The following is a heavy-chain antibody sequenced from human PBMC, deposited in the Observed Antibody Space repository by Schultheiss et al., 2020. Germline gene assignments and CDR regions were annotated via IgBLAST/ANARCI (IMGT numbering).Heavy chain of an antibody. CDR2: IYWHDDK. CDR1: GFSLSTSGVG. CDR3: ARISPEDYDFWSGYWGGWFDP. V-gene: IGHV2-5*01. Sequence: SGPTLVKPTQTLTLTCTFSGFSLSTSGVGVGWIRQPPGKALEWLALIYWHDDKRYSTSLKSRLTISKDTSKSQVVLTMTNMDPVDTATYYCARISPEDYDFWSGYWGGWFDPWGKGTLVTVSS. J-gene: IGHJ5*02. D-gene: IGHD3-3*01.